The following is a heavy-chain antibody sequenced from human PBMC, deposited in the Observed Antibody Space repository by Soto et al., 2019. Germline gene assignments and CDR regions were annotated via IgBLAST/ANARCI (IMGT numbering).Heavy chain of an antibody. D-gene: IGHD3-22*01. CDR3: VKDVEYYDSSGYTYDAFDI. CDR2: ISSNGGST. CDR1: GFTFSSYA. Sequence: QPGGSLRLSCSASGFTFSSYAMHWVRQAPGKGLEYVSAISSNGGSTYYADSVKGRFTISRDNSKNTLYLQMSSLRAEDTAVYYCVKDVEYYDSSGYTYDAFDIWGQGTMVTVSS. V-gene: IGHV3-64D*06. J-gene: IGHJ3*02.